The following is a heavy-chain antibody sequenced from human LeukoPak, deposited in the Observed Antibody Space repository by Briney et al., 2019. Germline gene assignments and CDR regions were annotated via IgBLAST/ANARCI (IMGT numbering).Heavy chain of an antibody. V-gene: IGHV4-34*01. CDR2: INHSGST. CDR3: ARDTAIYRAFGV. Sequence: SETLSLTCAVYGGSFSGYYWSWIRQPPGKGLEWIGEINHSGSTNYNPSLKSRVTISLDTSKNQFSLRVNSVTAVDTALYYCARDTAIYRAFGVWGQGTMVTVSS. J-gene: IGHJ3*01. D-gene: IGHD3-16*02. CDR1: GGSFSGYY.